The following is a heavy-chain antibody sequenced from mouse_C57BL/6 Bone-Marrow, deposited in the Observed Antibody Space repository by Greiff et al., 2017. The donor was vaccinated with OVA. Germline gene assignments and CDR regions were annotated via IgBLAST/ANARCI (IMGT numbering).Heavy chain of an antibody. CDR3: ARDGYYGGFAY. CDR1: GFTFSDYY. D-gene: IGHD2-3*01. J-gene: IGHJ3*01. Sequence: EVNVVESGGGLVQPGGSLKLSCAASGFTFSDYYMYWVRQTPEKRLEWVAYISNGGGSTYYPDTVQGRFTIPRDNAKNTLYLQISRLKSEDTAMYYCARDGYYGGFAYWGQGTLVTVSA. V-gene: IGHV5-12*01. CDR2: ISNGGGST.